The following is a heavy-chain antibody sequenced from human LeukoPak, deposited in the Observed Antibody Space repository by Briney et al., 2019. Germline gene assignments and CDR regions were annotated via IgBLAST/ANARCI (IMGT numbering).Heavy chain of an antibody. CDR3: ARDSIRSWSPGANLDY. CDR1: GFTFSSYG. D-gene: IGHD3-3*02. J-gene: IGHJ4*02. Sequence: GGSLRLSCAASGFTFSSYGMHWVRQAPGKGLEWVAVIWYDGSNKYYADSVKGRFTISRDNSKNTLYLQMNSLRAEDTAVYYCARDSIRSWSPGANLDYWGQGTLVTASS. CDR2: IWYDGSNK. V-gene: IGHV3-33*01.